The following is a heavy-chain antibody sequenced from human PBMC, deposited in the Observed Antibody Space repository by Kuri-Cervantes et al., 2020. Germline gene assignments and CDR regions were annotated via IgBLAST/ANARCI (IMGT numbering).Heavy chain of an antibody. Sequence: LSLTGAASGFTFSDYEMNWVRQAPGKGLEWVSSISSSSSYIYYADSVKGRFTISRDNAKNSLYLQMNSLRAEDTAVYYCAKGARAVAGMYYFDYWGQGTLVTVSS. CDR1: GFTFSDYE. D-gene: IGHD6-19*01. J-gene: IGHJ4*02. CDR2: ISSSSSYI. V-gene: IGHV3-21*01. CDR3: AKGARAVAGMYYFDY.